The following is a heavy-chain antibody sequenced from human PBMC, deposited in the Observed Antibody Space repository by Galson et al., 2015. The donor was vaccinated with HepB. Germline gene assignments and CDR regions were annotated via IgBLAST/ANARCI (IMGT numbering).Heavy chain of an antibody. CDR1: GYTFTSYY. J-gene: IGHJ6*02. V-gene: IGHV1-46*01. CDR3: ARDTSLYSNWGYYYYGMDV. Sequence: SVKVSCKASGYTFTSYYMHWVRQAPGQGLEWMGIINPSGGSTSYAQKFQGRVTMTRDTSTSTVYMELSSLRSEDTAVYYCARDTSLYSNWGYYYYGMDVWGQGTTVTVSS. CDR2: INPSGGST. D-gene: IGHD4-11*01.